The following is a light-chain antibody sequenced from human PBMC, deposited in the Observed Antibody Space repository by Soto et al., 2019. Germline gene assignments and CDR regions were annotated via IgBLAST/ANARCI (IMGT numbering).Light chain of an antibody. Sequence: QSLLTQPPSVSGAPGQRVTISCTGSSSNTGAGYDVHWYQQLPGTAPKLLIYGNSNRPSGVPDRFSGSKSGTSASLAIIGLQAEDEADYYCQSYDSSLSGWVFGGGTKLTVL. CDR3: QSYDSSLSGWV. CDR1: SSNTGAGYD. V-gene: IGLV1-40*01. CDR2: GNS. J-gene: IGLJ3*02.